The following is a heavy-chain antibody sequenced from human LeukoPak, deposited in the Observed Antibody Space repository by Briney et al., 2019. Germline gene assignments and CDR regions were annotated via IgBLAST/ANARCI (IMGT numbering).Heavy chain of an antibody. D-gene: IGHD2-2*01. CDR3: AREVVVPAAAYFDY. J-gene: IGHJ4*02. CDR1: GFTFSSYA. V-gene: IGHV3-30*01. CDR2: ISYDGSNK. Sequence: PGGSLRLSCAASGFTFSSYAMHWVPQAPGKGLEWVAVISYDGSNKYYADSVKGRFTISRDNSKNTLYLQMNSLRAEDTAVYYCAREVVVPAAAYFDYWGQGTLVTVSS.